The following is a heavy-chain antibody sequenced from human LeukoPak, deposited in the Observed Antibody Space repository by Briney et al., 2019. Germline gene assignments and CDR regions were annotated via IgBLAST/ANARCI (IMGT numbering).Heavy chain of an antibody. D-gene: IGHD3-10*01. V-gene: IGHV3-66*01. Sequence: GGSLRLSCAASGFTVSSNYMSWVRQAPGKGLEWVSVIYSGGSTYYAASVQGRFTISRDNAKGSLFLQMNTLRVEDTAIYYCAKSYYRGTGDFEDYFDFWGRGTLVTVSA. CDR2: IYSGGST. CDR3: AKSYYRGTGDFEDYFDF. CDR1: GFTVSSNY. J-gene: IGHJ4*02.